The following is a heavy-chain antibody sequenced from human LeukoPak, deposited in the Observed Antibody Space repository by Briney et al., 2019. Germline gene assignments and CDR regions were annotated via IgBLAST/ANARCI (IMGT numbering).Heavy chain of an antibody. CDR3: ARGSQYNYDSSGYYSHDY. J-gene: IGHJ4*02. V-gene: IGHV4-39*07. Sequence: SETLSLTCTVSGGSISSSYSYWGWIRQPPGKGLEWIGEINHSGSTNYNPSLKSRVTISVDTSKNQFSLKLSSVTAADTAVYYCARGSQYNYDSSGYYSHDYWGQGTLVTVSS. CDR2: INHSGST. CDR1: GGSISSSYSY. D-gene: IGHD3-22*01.